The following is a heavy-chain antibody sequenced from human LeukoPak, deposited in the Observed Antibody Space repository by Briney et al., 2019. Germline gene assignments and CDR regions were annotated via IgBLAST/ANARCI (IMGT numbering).Heavy chain of an antibody. Sequence: GGSLRLSCAASGFTVSSNYMSWVRQAPGKGLERVSAIYSGGSTYYADSVKGRFTISRDNSKNTLYLQMNRLRAEDTAVYYCARGRYDSSGYYYYFDYWGQGTLVTVSS. D-gene: IGHD3-22*01. CDR3: ARGRYDSSGYYYYFDY. CDR1: GFTVSSNY. V-gene: IGHV3-66*02. CDR2: IYSGGST. J-gene: IGHJ4*02.